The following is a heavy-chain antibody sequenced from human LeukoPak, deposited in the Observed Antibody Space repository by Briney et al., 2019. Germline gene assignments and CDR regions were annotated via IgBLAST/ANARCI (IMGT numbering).Heavy chain of an antibody. D-gene: IGHD3-10*01. V-gene: IGHV3-48*01. Sequence: GGSLRLSCAASGFTFSSYNTNWVRQAPGKGLEWVSYISSSSSTIYYADSVKGRFTISRDNAKNSLYLQMNSLRAEDTAVYYCARDYYYGSGQEAFDIWGQGTMVTVSS. CDR1: GFTFSSYN. J-gene: IGHJ3*02. CDR2: ISSSSSTI. CDR3: ARDYYYGSGQEAFDI.